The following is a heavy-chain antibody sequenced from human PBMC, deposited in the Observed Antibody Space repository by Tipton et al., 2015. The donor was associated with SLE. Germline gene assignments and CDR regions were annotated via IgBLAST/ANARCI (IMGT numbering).Heavy chain of an antibody. J-gene: IGHJ4*02. D-gene: IGHD6-13*01. Sequence: TLSLTCAVSGGSISSSNWWSWVRQPPGKGLEWIGEIYHSGSTNYNLSLKSRVTISVDTSKNQFSLKLSSVTGADTAVYYCARDRGQQLAFDYWGQGTLVTVSS. V-gene: IGHV4-4*02. CDR1: GGSISSSNW. CDR3: ARDRGQQLAFDY. CDR2: IYHSGST.